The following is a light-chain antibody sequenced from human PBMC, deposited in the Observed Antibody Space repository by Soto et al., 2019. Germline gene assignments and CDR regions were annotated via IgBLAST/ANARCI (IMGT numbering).Light chain of an antibody. Sequence: QSALTQPASVSGSPGQSITISCTGTSSDVGSYNLVSWFQQHPGKAPKLMIYEGSKRPSGVSNRFSGSKSGNTASLTISGLHAEDEADYYCCSYAGSPTYVVFGGGTKLTVL. J-gene: IGLJ2*01. V-gene: IGLV2-23*01. CDR2: EGS. CDR1: SSDVGSYNL. CDR3: CSYAGSPTYVV.